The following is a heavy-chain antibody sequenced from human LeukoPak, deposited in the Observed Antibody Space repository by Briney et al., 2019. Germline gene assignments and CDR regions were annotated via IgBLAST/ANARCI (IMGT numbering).Heavy chain of an antibody. CDR2: INPSGGST. CDR3: ARHGGTRITLVQVYYFDC. V-gene: IGHV1-46*01. CDR1: GYTFTSYY. J-gene: IGHJ4*02. Sequence: ASVKVSCKASGYTFTSYYMHWVRQAPGQGLEWMGIINPSGGSTSYAQKFQGRVTMTRDTSTSTVYMELSSLRSEDTAVYYCARHGGTRITLVQVYYFDCWGQGTLVTVSS. D-gene: IGHD4-11*01.